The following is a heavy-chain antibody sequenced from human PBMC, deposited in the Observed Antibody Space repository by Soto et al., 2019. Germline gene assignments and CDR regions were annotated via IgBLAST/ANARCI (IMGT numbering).Heavy chain of an antibody. Sequence: EVQLVESGGSLVQPGGSLKLSCAASGFTFSGSAMHWVRQASGKGLEWVGRIRDKANSYATAYTASVKGRFTISRDDSKNTAYLQTNSLKTEDTAVYYCTRLYCGGDCDFDSWGQGTLVTVSS. V-gene: IGHV3-73*02. CDR2: IRDKANSYAT. J-gene: IGHJ4*02. CDR3: TRLYCGGDCDFDS. CDR1: GFTFSGSA. D-gene: IGHD2-21*02.